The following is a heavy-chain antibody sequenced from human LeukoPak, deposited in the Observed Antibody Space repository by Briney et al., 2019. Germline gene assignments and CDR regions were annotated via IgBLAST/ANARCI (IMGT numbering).Heavy chain of an antibody. V-gene: IGHV3-30*02. CDR2: IRYDGSNK. CDR1: GFTFSSYG. D-gene: IGHD6-13*01. CDR3: AKVSSDSSSWYGNWYFDL. J-gene: IGHJ2*01. Sequence: GGSLRLSCAASGFTFSSYGMHWVRQAPGKGLEWVAFIRYDGSNKYYADSVKGRVTISRDNSKNTLYLQMNSLRAEDTAVYYCAKVSSDSSSWYGNWYFDLWGRGTLVTVSS.